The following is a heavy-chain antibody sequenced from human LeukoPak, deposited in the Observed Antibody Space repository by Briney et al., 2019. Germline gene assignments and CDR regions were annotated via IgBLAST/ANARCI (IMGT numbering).Heavy chain of an antibody. Sequence: GASVKVSCKASGYTFTSYAMHWVRQAPGQRLEWMGWINAGNGNTKYSQEFQGRVTITRDTSASTAYMELSSLRSEDMAVYYCARGIAVEEAYYFDYWGQGTLVTVSS. D-gene: IGHD6-19*01. CDR3: ARGIAVEEAYYFDY. CDR1: GYTFTSYA. CDR2: INAGNGNT. J-gene: IGHJ4*02. V-gene: IGHV1-3*03.